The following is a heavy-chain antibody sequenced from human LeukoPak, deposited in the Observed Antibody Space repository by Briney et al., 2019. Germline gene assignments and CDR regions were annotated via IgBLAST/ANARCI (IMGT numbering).Heavy chain of an antibody. D-gene: IGHD3-16*01. CDR2: INHSGST. J-gene: IGHJ4*02. V-gene: IGHV4-34*01. CDR3: ARGWGGFDY. CDR1: GGSFSGYY. Sequence: SETLSFTCAVYGGSFSGYYWSWIRQPPGKGLEWIGEINHSGSTNYNPSLKSRVTISVDTSKNQFSLKLSSVTAADTAVYYCARGWGGFDYWGQGTLVTVSS.